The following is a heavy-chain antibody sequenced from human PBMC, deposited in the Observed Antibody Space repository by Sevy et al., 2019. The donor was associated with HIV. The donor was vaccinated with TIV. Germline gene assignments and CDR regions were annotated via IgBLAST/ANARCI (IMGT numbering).Heavy chain of an antibody. CDR1: GFTFSSYA. Sequence: GGSLRLSCAASGFTFSSYAMSWVRQAPGKGLEWVSGISGSGGSTYYADSVKGRFTISRDNSKNTLYLQMNSLRAEDTAVYYCAKDTCSSTSCYYQDAFDIWGQGTMVTVSS. V-gene: IGHV3-23*01. J-gene: IGHJ3*02. D-gene: IGHD2-2*01. CDR2: ISGSGGST. CDR3: AKDTCSSTSCYYQDAFDI.